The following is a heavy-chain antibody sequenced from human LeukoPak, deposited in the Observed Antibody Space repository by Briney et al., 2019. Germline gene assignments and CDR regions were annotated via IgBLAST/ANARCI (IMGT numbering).Heavy chain of an antibody. CDR1: GYTFTGYY. D-gene: IGHD2-15*01. J-gene: IGHJ6*02. CDR2: INPNSGGT. CDR3: ARDLRNIVVVVAASRYNGMDV. V-gene: IGHV1-2*02. Sequence: ASVTVSCKASGYTFTGYYMHWVRQAPGQGLEWMGWINPNSGGTNYAQKSQGRVTMTRDTSISTAYMELSRLRSDDTAVYYCARDLRNIVVVVAASRYNGMDVWGQGTTVTVSS.